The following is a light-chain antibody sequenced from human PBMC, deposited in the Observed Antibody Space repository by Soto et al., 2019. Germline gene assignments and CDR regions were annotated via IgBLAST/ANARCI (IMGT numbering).Light chain of an antibody. V-gene: IGLV2-14*01. CDR3: TSYTTSGTRV. CDR1: SSYVGSYNY. J-gene: IGLJ3*02. CDR2: EVS. Sequence: QSVLTQPASVSGSPGQSITISCTGTSSYVGSYNYVSWYQQHPGKAPKLMIYEVSNRPSGVSNRFSGSKSGNTASLTISGLQAEDEADYYCTSYTTSGTRVFGGGTKLTVL.